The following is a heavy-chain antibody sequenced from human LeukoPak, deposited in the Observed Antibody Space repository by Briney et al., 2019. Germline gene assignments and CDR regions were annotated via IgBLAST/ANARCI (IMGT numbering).Heavy chain of an antibody. CDR1: GGSISSSSYY. CDR2: IYYSGST. J-gene: IGHJ3*02. Sequence: PSETLSLTCTVSGGSISSSSYYWGWIRQPPGKGLEWIGSIYYSGSTYYNPSLKSRVTISVDTSKNQFSLKLSSVTAADTAVYYCARAPDVDTAMVVSCCENAFDIWGQGTMVTVSS. CDR3: ARAPDVDTAMVVSCCENAFDI. V-gene: IGHV4-39*07. D-gene: IGHD5-18*01.